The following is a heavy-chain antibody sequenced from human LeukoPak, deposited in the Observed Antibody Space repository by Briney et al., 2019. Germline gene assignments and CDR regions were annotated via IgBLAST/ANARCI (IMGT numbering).Heavy chain of an antibody. CDR1: GFTFSSYD. J-gene: IGHJ4*02. V-gene: IGHV3-23*01. CDR2: ISGSGSST. Sequence: GGSLRLSCAASGFTFSSYDMSWVRQAPGKGLEWVSGISGSGSSTYYADSVKGRFTISRDNSKNTLYLQMNSLRAEDTAVYYCARVDYGDYYFDYWGQGTLVTVSS. D-gene: IGHD4-17*01. CDR3: ARVDYGDYYFDY.